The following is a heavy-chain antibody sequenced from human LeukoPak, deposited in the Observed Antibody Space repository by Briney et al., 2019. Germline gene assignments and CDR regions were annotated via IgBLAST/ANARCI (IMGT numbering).Heavy chain of an antibody. J-gene: IGHJ4*02. CDR2: ISWNSGSI. CDR1: GFTFDDYA. D-gene: IGHD3-22*01. CDR3: TRERYYYDSSGYYSYFDY. V-gene: IGHV3-9*01. Sequence: GGSLRLSCAASGFTFDDYAMHWVRQAPGKGLEWVSGISWNSGSIGYADSVKGRFTISRDNAKNSLYLQMNSLRAEDTAVYYCTRERYYYDSSGYYSYFDYWGQGTLVTVSS.